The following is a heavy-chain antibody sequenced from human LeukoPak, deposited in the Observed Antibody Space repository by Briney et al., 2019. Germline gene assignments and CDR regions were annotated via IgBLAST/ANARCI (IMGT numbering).Heavy chain of an antibody. V-gene: IGHV1-2*02. CDR2: INPNSGGT. CDR1: GYTFTGYY. CDR3: ARDKAWGYSYGPFDY. D-gene: IGHD5-18*01. Sequence: ASVKVSCKASGYTFTGYYMHWVRQAPGQGLEWMGWINPNSGGTNYAQKFQGGVTMIRDTSISTAYTELSRLRSDDTAVYYCARDKAWGYSYGPFDYWGQGTLVTVSS. J-gene: IGHJ4*02.